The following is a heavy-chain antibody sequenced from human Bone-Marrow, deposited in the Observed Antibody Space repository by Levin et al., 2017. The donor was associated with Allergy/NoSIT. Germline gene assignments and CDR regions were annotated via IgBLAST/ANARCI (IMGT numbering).Heavy chain of an antibody. CDR1: GASMTGRDYY. J-gene: IGHJ6*02. CDR2: IHHSGSA. D-gene: IGHD3-10*01. Sequence: PSETLSLTCSVSGASMTGRDYYWSWIRHHPGKGLEWIGFIHHSGSAYYNPSLKSRLTLSLDTSKRQFSLELTSVTVADTAVYFCARDECAWFGECYGMDVWGQGTTVIVSS. CDR3: ARDECAWFGECYGMDV. V-gene: IGHV4-31*02.